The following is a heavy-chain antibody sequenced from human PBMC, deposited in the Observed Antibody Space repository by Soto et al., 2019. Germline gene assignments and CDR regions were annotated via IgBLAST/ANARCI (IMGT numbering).Heavy chain of an antibody. V-gene: IGHV4-4*07. CDR1: GDSIGSYF. J-gene: IGHJ4*02. CDR2: MYITGTT. D-gene: IGHD6-19*01. CDR3: ARDGEYTSGWSIFDY. Sequence: KASETLSLTCTVSGDSIGSYFWSWIRQPAGKGLEWIGRMYITGTTNYNPSLKNRVTMSVDASKNQFSLKVKSVTAADTAVYYCARDGEYTSGWSIFDYWGLGTLVTVSS.